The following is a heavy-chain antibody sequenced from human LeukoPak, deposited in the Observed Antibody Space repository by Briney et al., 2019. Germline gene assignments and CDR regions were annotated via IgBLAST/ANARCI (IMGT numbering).Heavy chain of an antibody. V-gene: IGHV4-38-2*02. Sequence: SETLSLTSTVSGYSITNGYYWGWIRQPPGKGLEWIGSIYHDGRIDYNPSLKSRVTISRDTSNDQFSLKLSSVTAADTAMYYCARDTSPGITGTYWGQGTLVTVSS. J-gene: IGHJ4*02. CDR2: IYHDGRI. CDR1: GYSITNGYY. CDR3: ARDTSPGITGTY. D-gene: IGHD1-20*01.